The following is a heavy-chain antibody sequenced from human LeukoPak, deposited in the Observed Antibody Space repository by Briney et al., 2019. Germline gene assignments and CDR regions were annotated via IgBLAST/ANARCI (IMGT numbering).Heavy chain of an antibody. CDR2: IRYDGSNK. Sequence: GGSLRLSCAASGFTFSSYGMHWVRQAPGKGLEWVAFIRYDGSNKYYADSVKGRFTISRDNSKNTLYLQMNSLRAEDTAVYYCARGPDIAAPYYYYYYMDVWGKGTTVTVSS. J-gene: IGHJ6*03. V-gene: IGHV3-30*02. D-gene: IGHD6-6*01. CDR1: GFTFSSYG. CDR3: ARGPDIAAPYYYYYYMDV.